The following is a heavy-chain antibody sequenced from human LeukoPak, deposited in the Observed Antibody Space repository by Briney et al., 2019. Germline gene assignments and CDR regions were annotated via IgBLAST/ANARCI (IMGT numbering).Heavy chain of an antibody. J-gene: IGHJ4*02. CDR3: AKDLATKYSCDY. D-gene: IGHD1-26*01. CDR2: ISYDGNTK. Sequence: GGSLRLSCAASGFTFSSNGMHWVRQAPGKGLQWVAFISYDGNTKYYADSVKGRFTISRDNSKNTLYLQMNSLRAEDTAVFYCAKDLATKYSCDYWGQGILVIVFS. V-gene: IGHV3-30*18. CDR1: GFTFSSNG.